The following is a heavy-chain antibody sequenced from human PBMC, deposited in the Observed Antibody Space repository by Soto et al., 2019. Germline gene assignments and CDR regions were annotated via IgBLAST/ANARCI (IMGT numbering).Heavy chain of an antibody. J-gene: IGHJ5*01. D-gene: IGHD3-22*01. CDR2: INHSGRV. Sequence: PSETLSLTCAVYGGSFSGLSWTWIRQSPGKGLEWIGDINHSGRVNYSPSLKSRVTISLDTSKNHFSLTLSAVTAADTAMYYCSTRAYDTNGYYRFDPWGQGTLVTDSS. V-gene: IGHV4-34*01. CDR3: STRAYDTNGYYRFDP. CDR1: GGSFSGLS.